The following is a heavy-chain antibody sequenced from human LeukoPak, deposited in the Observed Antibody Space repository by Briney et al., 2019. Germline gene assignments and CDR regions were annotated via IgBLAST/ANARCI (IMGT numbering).Heavy chain of an antibody. Sequence: GASVKVSCKASGYTFTSYGISWVRQAPGQGLEWMGWISAYNGNTNYAQKLQGRVTMTTDTSTSTAYMELSSLRSEDTAVYYCARPSSSSGSYYSAFDLWGRGTLVTVSS. CDR3: ARPSSSSGSYYSAFDL. J-gene: IGHJ2*01. D-gene: IGHD3-10*01. CDR1: GYTFTSYG. CDR2: ISAYNGNT. V-gene: IGHV1-18*01.